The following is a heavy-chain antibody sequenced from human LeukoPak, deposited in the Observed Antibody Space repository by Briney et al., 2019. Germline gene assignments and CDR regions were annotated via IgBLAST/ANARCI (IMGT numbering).Heavy chain of an antibody. Sequence: GGSLRLSCAVSGFTFSSYAMTWVRQAPGKGLEWVSAITDSGGDTYHADSVKGRFTISRDNSKNTLYMQMNSLRAEDTAIYYCVKGSERSRPYYFDYWGQGTLVTVSS. V-gene: IGHV3-23*01. CDR1: GFTFSSYA. CDR2: ITDSGGDT. D-gene: IGHD3-3*01. J-gene: IGHJ4*02. CDR3: VKGSERSRPYYFDY.